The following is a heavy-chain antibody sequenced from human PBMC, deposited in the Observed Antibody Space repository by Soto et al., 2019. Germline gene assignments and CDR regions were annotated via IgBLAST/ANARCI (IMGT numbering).Heavy chain of an antibody. CDR3: ARDLSGEGYFDY. Sequence: SVKVSCKASGGTFSSYAISWVRQAPGQGLEWMGGIIPIFGTANYAQKFQGRVTITADESTSTAYMELSSLRSEDTAVYYCARDLSGEGYFDYWGQGTLVTVSS. J-gene: IGHJ4*02. V-gene: IGHV1-69*13. CDR1: GGTFSSYA. CDR2: IIPIFGTA. D-gene: IGHD2-15*01.